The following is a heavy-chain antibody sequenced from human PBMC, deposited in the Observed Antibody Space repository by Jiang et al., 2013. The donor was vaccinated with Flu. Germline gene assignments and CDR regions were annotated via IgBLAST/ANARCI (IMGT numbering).Heavy chain of an antibody. Sequence: LLKPSETLSLTCAVYGGSFSGYYWSWIRQPPGKGLEWIGEINHSGSTNYNPSLKSRVTISVDTSKNQFSLKLSSVTAADTAVYYCARGGGDGYNYYYYYGMDVWGQGTTVTVSS. CDR2: INHSGST. CDR1: GGSFSGYY. D-gene: IGHD5-24*01. V-gene: IGHV4-34*01. CDR3: ARGGGDGYNYYYYYGMDV. J-gene: IGHJ6*02.